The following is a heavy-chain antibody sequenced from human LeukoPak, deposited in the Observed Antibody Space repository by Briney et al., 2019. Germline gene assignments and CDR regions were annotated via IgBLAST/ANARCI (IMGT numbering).Heavy chain of an antibody. CDR1: GGSISSYY. Sequence: SETLSLTCTVSGGSISSYYWSWIRQPPGKGLEWIGYIYYSGSTNYSPSLESRVTISVDTSKNQFSLKLSSVTAADTAVYYCARHHFYYDSSGYYLYYFDYWGQGTLVTVSS. V-gene: IGHV4-59*08. D-gene: IGHD3-22*01. CDR2: IYYSGST. J-gene: IGHJ4*02. CDR3: ARHHFYYDSSGYYLYYFDY.